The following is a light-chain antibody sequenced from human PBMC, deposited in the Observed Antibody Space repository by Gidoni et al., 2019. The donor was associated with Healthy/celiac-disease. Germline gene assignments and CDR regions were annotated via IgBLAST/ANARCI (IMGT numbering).Light chain of an antibody. J-gene: IGKJ2*01. V-gene: IGKV3-20*01. CDR1: QSVSSSY. CDR2: GAS. CDR3: QQYVSSPYT. Sequence: EIVLTQSPGTLSLSPGERATLSCRASQSVSSSYLAWYQQKPGQAPRLRIYGASSRAPGIPDRFSGSGSGTDFTLTISRLEPEDFAVYYCQQYVSSPYTFGQGTKLGIK.